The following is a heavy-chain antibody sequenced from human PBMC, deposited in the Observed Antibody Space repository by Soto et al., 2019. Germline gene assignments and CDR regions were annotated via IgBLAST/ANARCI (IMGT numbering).Heavy chain of an antibody. CDR2: IYYSGNT. V-gene: IGHV4-39*01. J-gene: IGHJ4*02. CDR1: GGSIYTGGYY. Sequence: SETLSLTCTVSGGSIYTGGYYWGWIRQSPGKGLEWIGNIYYSGNTFYNPSLKSRVTISVDTSKNQFYLHLSSVTAADTAIFYCASIAAPGTTHFDFWGQGTLVTVSS. CDR3: ASIAAPGTTHFDF. D-gene: IGHD6-13*01.